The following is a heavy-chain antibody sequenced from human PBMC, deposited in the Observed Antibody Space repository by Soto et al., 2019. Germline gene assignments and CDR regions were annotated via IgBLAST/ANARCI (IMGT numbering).Heavy chain of an antibody. J-gene: IGHJ4*02. Sequence: QVQLVESGGGVVQPGTSLRLSCTASGFSFSSYGMHWVRQAPGKGLEGLAVTWFEGRGEHYGSSVKGRFTISRDNSKNTLYQQMNSLRVERTAVYYCAKSSDGYNYGLEDRGQGTLVTVSS. CDR1: GFSFSSYG. CDR3: AKSSDGYNYGLED. CDR2: TWFEGRGE. V-gene: IGHV3-33*06. D-gene: IGHD5-12*01.